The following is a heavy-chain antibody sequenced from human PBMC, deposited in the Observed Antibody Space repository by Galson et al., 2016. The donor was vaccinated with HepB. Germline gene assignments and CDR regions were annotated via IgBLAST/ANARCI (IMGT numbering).Heavy chain of an antibody. CDR1: VGSISSSGYY. V-gene: IGHV4-39*01. D-gene: IGHD3-3*01. CDR2: IYYSGST. Sequence: TLSLTCTVSVGSISSSGYYWGWIRQPPGKGLEWIGSIYYSGSTYYNPSLKSRVTISVDTSKNQFSLKLNSVTAADTAVYYCARQRFLGSYYFDYWGQGTLVTVSS. J-gene: IGHJ4*02. CDR3: ARQRFLGSYYFDY.